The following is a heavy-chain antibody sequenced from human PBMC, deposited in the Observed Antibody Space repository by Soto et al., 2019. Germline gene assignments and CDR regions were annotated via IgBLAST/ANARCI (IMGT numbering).Heavy chain of an antibody. J-gene: IGHJ6*03. D-gene: IGHD3-10*01. CDR3: AKNGAGRREDYYMDV. Sequence: QVQLVESGGGVVQPGRSLRLSCAACGFTFSSYGMHWVRQAPGKGLEWVAVISYDGSNKYYADSVKGRFTISRDNSKNTLYLQMNSLRVEDTAVYYCAKNGAGRREDYYMDVWGKGTTVTVSS. V-gene: IGHV3-30*18. CDR2: ISYDGSNK. CDR1: GFTFSSYG.